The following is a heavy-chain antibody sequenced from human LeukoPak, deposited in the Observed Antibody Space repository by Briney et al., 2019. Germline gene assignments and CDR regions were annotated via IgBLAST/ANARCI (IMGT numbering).Heavy chain of an antibody. CDR1: GFTFSSYG. Sequence: GGSLRLSCAASGFTFSSYGMHWVRQAPGKGLEWVAVIWYDGSNKYYADSVKGRFTISRDNSKNTLYLQMNSLRAEDTAAYYCAKDARSGWYYFDYWGQGTLVTVSS. V-gene: IGHV3-33*06. J-gene: IGHJ4*02. CDR2: IWYDGSNK. D-gene: IGHD6-19*01. CDR3: AKDARSGWYYFDY.